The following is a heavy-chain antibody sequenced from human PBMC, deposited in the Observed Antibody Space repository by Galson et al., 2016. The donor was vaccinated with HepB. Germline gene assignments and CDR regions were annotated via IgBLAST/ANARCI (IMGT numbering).Heavy chain of an antibody. CDR1: GYTFTSYG. CDR3: ARSPDCSTTSCYGDF. Sequence: SVKVSCKASGYTFTSYGISWVRQAPGQGLEWMGWINDYNGNANYAQKVQGRVTMTTDTSTSTAYMELRSLTSDDTAVYYCARSPDCSTTSCYGDFWGQGTLVTVSS. V-gene: IGHV1-18*01. J-gene: IGHJ4*02. CDR2: INDYNGNA. D-gene: IGHD2-2*01.